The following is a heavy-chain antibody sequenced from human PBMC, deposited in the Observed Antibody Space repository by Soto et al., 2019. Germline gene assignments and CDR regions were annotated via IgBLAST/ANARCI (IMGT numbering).Heavy chain of an antibody. J-gene: IGHJ6*02. CDR3: ARWPSYCSSTSCYRRYYYYYGMDV. CDR1: GGTFSSYA. CDR2: IIPIFGTA. V-gene: IGHV1-69*13. Sequence: SVKVSCKASGGTFSSYAISWVRQAPGQGLEWMGGIIPIFGTANYAQKFQGRVTITVDESTSTAYMELSSLRSEDTAVYYCARWPSYCSSTSCYRRYYYYYGMDVWGQGTTVTVSS. D-gene: IGHD2-2*02.